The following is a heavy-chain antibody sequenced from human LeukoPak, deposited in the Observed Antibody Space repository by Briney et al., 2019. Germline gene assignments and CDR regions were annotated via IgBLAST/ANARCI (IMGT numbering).Heavy chain of an antibody. V-gene: IGHV1-46*01. D-gene: IGHD2-2*01. CDR2: INPSGGST. CDR3: ARGNSDQLLLD. CDR1: GYTFTSYY. Sequence: ASVKVSCKASGYTFTSYYMHWVRQAPGQGLEWMGIINPSGGSTSYARKFQGRVTMTRDMSTSTVYMELSSLRSEDTAVYYCARGNSDQLLLDWGQGTLVTVSS. J-gene: IGHJ4*02.